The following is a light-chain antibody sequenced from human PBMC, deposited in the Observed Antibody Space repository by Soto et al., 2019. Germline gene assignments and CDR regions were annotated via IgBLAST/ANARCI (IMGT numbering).Light chain of an antibody. CDR2: EGT. Sequence: QSVLTQPASVSGSPGQSITVSCAGTSSDVGGYNLVSWYQQHPGKAPKLIIYEGTERPSGISPRFSGSKSGNTVSQTISGLQAEDEADYYCSSYTSSSIYVFGSGTKVTVL. V-gene: IGLV2-23*01. J-gene: IGLJ1*01. CDR1: SSDVGGYNL. CDR3: SSYTSSSIYV.